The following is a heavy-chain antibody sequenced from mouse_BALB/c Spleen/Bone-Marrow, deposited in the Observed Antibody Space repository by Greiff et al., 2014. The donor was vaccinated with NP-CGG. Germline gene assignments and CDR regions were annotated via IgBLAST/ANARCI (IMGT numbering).Heavy chain of an antibody. CDR2: IWSDGST. CDR3: ARHYYGSSYWYFDV. V-gene: IGHV2-6-1*01. CDR1: GFSLTSYG. Sequence: VKLMESGPGLMAPSQSLSITCTISGFSLTSYGVHWVRQPPGKGLEWLVVIWSDGSTTYNSALKSRVSISKENSKSQVFLKMNSLQTDDTAMYYCARHYYGSSYWYFDVWGAGTTVTVSS. D-gene: IGHD1-1*01. J-gene: IGHJ1*01.